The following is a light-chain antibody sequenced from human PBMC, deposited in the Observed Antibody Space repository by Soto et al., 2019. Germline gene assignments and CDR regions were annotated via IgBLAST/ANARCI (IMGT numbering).Light chain of an antibody. J-gene: IGLJ2*01. Sequence: QSALTQPASVSGSPGQSITISCTGTSSDVANYNYLSWYQQHPGKAPKLIIYDVSNRPSGVSNRFSGSKSVNTASLTISGLQAEDEADYYCSSYTIISPLVFGGGTKVTVL. V-gene: IGLV2-14*03. CDR3: SSYTIISPLV. CDR2: DVS. CDR1: SSDVANYNY.